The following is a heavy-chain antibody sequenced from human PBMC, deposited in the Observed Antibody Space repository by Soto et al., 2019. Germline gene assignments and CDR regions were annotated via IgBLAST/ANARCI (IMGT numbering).Heavy chain of an antibody. CDR3: ARADYYDSSGFYYDC. Sequence: QVQLVQSGAEVKKPGASVKVSCKASGYIFTNHYIHWVRQAPGQGLEWMGIINPSGGSTNYLQKFQGRITMTRDTSTSTAYMELSSLRSEDTAVYFCARADYYDSSGFYYDCWGQGALVTVSS. D-gene: IGHD3-22*01. CDR1: GYIFTNHY. J-gene: IGHJ4*02. CDR2: INPSGGST. V-gene: IGHV1-46*01.